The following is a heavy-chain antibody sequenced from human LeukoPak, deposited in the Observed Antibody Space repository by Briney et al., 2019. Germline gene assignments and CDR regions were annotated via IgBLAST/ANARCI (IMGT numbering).Heavy chain of an antibody. D-gene: IGHD1-26*01. CDR2: ISLYNGNT. J-gene: IGHJ3*02. Sequence: SAVKVSSKAYGYTFTKYGISWVRQASGHALEWMEWISLYNGNTNYAQKLQGRVTMTTDTSTSTAYMDLSSLRSEDTAVYYCARDQDSGSHDAFDIWGQGTMVTVSS. CDR3: ARDQDSGSHDAFDI. CDR1: GYTFTKYG. V-gene: IGHV1-18*01.